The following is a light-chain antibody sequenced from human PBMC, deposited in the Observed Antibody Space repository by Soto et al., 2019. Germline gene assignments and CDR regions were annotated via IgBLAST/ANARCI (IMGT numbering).Light chain of an antibody. CDR1: SSDVGAYNY. Sequence: SALTQPASVSGSPGQSITISCTGTSSDVGAYNYVSWYQQYPGKAPKLMIYGVTNRPSGVSNRFSGSKTGNTASLTISGLQAEDEADYYCFSHRGGDSHVFGTGTK. CDR2: GVT. CDR3: FSHRGGDSHV. V-gene: IGLV2-14*01. J-gene: IGLJ1*01.